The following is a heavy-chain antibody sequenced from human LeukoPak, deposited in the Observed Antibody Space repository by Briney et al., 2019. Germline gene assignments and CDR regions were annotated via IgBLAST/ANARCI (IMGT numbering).Heavy chain of an antibody. Sequence: GGSLRLSCAASGLTFSSYGMHWVRQAPGKGLEWVAVISYDGSNKYYADSVKGRFTISRDNSKNTLYLQMNSLRAEDTAVYYCAKDLGGDRAHWGQGTLVTVSS. CDR1: GLTFSSYG. CDR3: AKDLGGDRAH. CDR2: ISYDGSNK. J-gene: IGHJ4*02. D-gene: IGHD4-17*01. V-gene: IGHV3-30*18.